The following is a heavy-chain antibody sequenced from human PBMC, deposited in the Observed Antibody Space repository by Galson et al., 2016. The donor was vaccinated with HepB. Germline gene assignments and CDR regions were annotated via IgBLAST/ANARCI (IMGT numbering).Heavy chain of an antibody. CDR2: ISASGNYI. CDR3: ARSDILTARFGMDV. J-gene: IGHJ6*02. D-gene: IGHD3-9*01. V-gene: IGHV3-21*01. Sequence: SLRLSCAASGFTFSSYTMNWVRQAPGKGLEWVSSISASGNYIYYADSVKGRFTLSRDNAKNSLYLQTNSLRVEDTAIYYCARSDILTARFGMDVWGQGTTVTVAS. CDR1: GFTFSSYT.